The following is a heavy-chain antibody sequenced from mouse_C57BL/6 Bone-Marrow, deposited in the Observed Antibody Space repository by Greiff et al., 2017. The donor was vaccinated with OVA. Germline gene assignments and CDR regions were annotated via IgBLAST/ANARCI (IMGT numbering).Heavy chain of an antibody. V-gene: IGHV1-64*01. CDR3: ARLGRWFAY. J-gene: IGHJ3*01. Sequence: VKLQQPGAELVKPRASVKLSCKASGYTFTSYWMHWVKQRPGQGLEWIGMIHPNSGSTNYNEKFKSKATLTVDKSSSTAYMQLSSLTSEDSAVYYCARLGRWFAYWGQGTLVTVSA. CDR2: IHPNSGST. CDR1: GYTFTSYW.